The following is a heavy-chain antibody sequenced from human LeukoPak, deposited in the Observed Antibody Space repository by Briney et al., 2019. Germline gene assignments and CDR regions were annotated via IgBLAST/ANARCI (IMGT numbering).Heavy chain of an antibody. J-gene: IGHJ4*02. CDR3: ATLDSTSGFYFDY. D-gene: IGHD2-2*01. CDR2: FDPEDGET. CDR1: GYTLTELS. V-gene: IGHV1-24*01. Sequence: ASVKVSCKVSGYTLTELSMHWVRQAPGKGLEWMGGFDPEDGETIYAQKSQGRVTMTEDTSTDTAYMELSSLRSEDTAVYYCATLDSTSGFYFDYWGQGTLVTVSS.